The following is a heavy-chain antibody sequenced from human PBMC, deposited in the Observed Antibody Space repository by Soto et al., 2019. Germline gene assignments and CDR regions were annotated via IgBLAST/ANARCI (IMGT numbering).Heavy chain of an antibody. Sequence: HPGGSLRLSCAASGFTFSSYAMSWVRQAPGKGLEWVSAISGSGGSTYYADSVKGRFTISRDNSKNTLYLQMNSLRAEDTAVYYCANTPQSRSSSLVVDYWGQGXLVTVYS. V-gene: IGHV3-23*01. CDR1: GFTFSSYA. J-gene: IGHJ4*02. D-gene: IGHD6-6*01. CDR2: ISGSGGST. CDR3: ANTPQSRSSSLVVDY.